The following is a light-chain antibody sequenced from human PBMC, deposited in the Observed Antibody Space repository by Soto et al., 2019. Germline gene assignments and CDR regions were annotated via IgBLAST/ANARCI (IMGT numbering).Light chain of an antibody. J-gene: IGKJ1*01. Sequence: EVVLTQSPGTLSLSPGKRATLSCRASQSISTSYLAWYQQKPGQAPRLLIYGASSRATGIPDRFSGSGSGTDFTLTISRLEPEDFVVYYCQQYGNSLWTFGQGTKVEIK. CDR2: GAS. CDR3: QQYGNSLWT. CDR1: QSISTSY. V-gene: IGKV3-20*01.